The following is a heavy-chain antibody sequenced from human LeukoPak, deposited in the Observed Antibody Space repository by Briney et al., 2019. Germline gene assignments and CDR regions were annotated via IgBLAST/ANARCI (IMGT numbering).Heavy chain of an antibody. J-gene: IGHJ4*02. CDR3: ARDLYPETPYFDY. CDR1: GGSISSYY. V-gene: IGHV4-4*09. CDR2: IYTSGST. Sequence: SETLSLTCTVSGGSISSYYWSWIRQPPGKGLEWIGYIYTSGSTNYNPSLKSRVTMSVDTSKNQFSLKLSSVTAADTAVYYCARDLYPETPYFDYWGQGTLVTVSS.